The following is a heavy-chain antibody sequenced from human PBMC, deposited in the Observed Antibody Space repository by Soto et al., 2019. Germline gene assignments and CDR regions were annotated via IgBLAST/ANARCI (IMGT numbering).Heavy chain of an antibody. D-gene: IGHD5-12*01. Sequence: NPGGALRLSCAASGFDFTTIWITWVRLAPGKGLEWVARIKSKNDGGTLDYASPVKGRFTISRDDSKKTSYLQMNSLKTEDTAIYYCSTSGYGGFDYWGQGVLVTVSS. CDR2: IKSKNDGGTL. V-gene: IGHV3-15*07. J-gene: IGHJ4*02. CDR1: GFDFTTIW. CDR3: STSGYGGFDY.